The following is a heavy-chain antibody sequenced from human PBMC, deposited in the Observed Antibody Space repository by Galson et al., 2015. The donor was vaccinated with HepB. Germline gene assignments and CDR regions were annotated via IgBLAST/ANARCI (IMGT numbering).Heavy chain of an antibody. V-gene: IGHV4-59*12. Sequence: ETLSLTCTVSGDSISSNYWTWIRQPPGKGQEWIGYIYHSGSTKNNPSLRSRVTTSIDTTKNQFSLKLSSVTAADTAVYYCARWSAAGLNWGQGTLVTVSS. CDR2: IYHSGST. J-gene: IGHJ4*02. CDR3: ARWSAAGLN. D-gene: IGHD6-13*01. CDR1: GDSISSNY.